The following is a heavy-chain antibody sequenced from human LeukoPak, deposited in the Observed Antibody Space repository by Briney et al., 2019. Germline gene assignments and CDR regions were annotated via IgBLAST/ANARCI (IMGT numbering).Heavy chain of an antibody. J-gene: IGHJ4*02. D-gene: IGHD3-9*01. CDR2: IWYDGSNK. V-gene: IGHV3-33*01. CDR1: GFTFSSYG. CDR3: AGDSGLRYFDWLPDY. Sequence: GGSLRLSCAASGFTFSSYGMHWVRQAPGKGLEWVAVIWYDGSNKYYADSVKGRFTISRDNSKNTLYLQMNSLRAEDTAVYYCAGDSGLRYFDWLPDYWGQGTLVTVSS.